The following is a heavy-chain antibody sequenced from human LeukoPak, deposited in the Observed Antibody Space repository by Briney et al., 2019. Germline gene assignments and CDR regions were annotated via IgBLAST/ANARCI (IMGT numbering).Heavy chain of an antibody. Sequence: GGSLRLSCAASGFTFSGSAMHWVRQASGKGLEWVGRIRSKANSYATAYAASVKGRFTISRDDSKNTAYLQMNSLKTEDTAVYCCTSPGAEGYDYWGQGTLVTVSS. V-gene: IGHV3-73*01. CDR2: IRSKANSYAT. D-gene: IGHD1-1*01. J-gene: IGHJ4*02. CDR1: GFTFSGSA. CDR3: TSPGAEGYDY.